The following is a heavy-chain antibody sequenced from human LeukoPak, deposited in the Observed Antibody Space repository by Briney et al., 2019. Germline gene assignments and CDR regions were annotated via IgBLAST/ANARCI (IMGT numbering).Heavy chain of an antibody. Sequence: GASVKVSCKASGGTFSSYAISWVRQAPGQGLEWMGRIIPILGIANYAQKFQGRVTITADKSTSTAYMELSSLRSEDTAVYYCASGSSGWSPLDYWGQGTLVTVSS. V-gene: IGHV1-69*04. D-gene: IGHD6-19*01. CDR3: ASGSSGWSPLDY. J-gene: IGHJ4*02. CDR2: IIPILGIA. CDR1: GGTFSSYA.